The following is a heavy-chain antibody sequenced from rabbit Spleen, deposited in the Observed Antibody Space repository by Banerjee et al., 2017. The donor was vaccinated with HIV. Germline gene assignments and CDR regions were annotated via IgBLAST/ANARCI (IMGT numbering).Heavy chain of an antibody. J-gene: IGHJ4*01. D-gene: IGHD3-1*01. CDR2: IEPIFGNT. Sequence: QEHLVESGGGLVQPGGSLKLSCKASGFDFSNYGVTWVRQAPGKGLEWIGYIEPIFGNTYYANWVNGRFTISSHNAQNTLYLQLSSLTAADTATYFCARDRPGSDNFDLWGPGTLVTVS. CDR3: ARDRPGSDNFDL. CDR1: GFDFSNYG. V-gene: IGHV1S47*01.